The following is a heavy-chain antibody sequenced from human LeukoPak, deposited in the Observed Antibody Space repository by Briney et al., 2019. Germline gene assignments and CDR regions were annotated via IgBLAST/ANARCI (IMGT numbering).Heavy chain of an antibody. J-gene: IGHJ4*02. V-gene: IGHV4-39*01. CDR2: IYYSGST. CDR3: ARIAGAVSGPTFDY. Sequence: SETLSLTCTVSGGSISSSSYYWGWLRQPPGKGLEWIGSIYYSGSTYYNPSLKSRVTISVDTSKNQFSLKLSSVAAADTAVYYCARIAGAVSGPTFDYWGQGTLVTVSS. D-gene: IGHD3-10*01. CDR1: GGSISSSSYY.